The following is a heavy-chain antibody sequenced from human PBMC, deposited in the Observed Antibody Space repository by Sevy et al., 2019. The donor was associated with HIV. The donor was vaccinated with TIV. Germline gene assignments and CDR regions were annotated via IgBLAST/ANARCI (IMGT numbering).Heavy chain of an antibody. D-gene: IGHD6-19*01. V-gene: IGHV3-33*01. CDR2: IWYDGTNK. CDR3: AREHIAVAGIGYYFDN. J-gene: IGHJ4*02. Sequence: GGSLRLSCAASGFSFSGYGMHWVRQAPGKGLEWVAVIWYDGTNKDHADSVKDRFTISRDNSKNTLYLQMNSLRAEDTAVYYCAREHIAVAGIGYYFDNWGQGTLVTVSS. CDR1: GFSFSGYG.